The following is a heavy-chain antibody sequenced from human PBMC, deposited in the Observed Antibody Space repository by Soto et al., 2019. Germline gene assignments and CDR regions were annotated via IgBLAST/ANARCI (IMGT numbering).Heavy chain of an antibody. CDR3: ARVIFPVGATPLGY. CDR2: ISSSSSYI. J-gene: IGHJ4*02. V-gene: IGHV3-21*01. D-gene: IGHD1-26*01. Sequence: RGSLRLSCSASGFTFSSYSMNWVLEAPGKGLEWVSSISSSSSYIYYSDSVKGRFTISRDNAKNSLYLQMNSLRAEDTAGYCCARVIFPVGATPLGYWGQATLLTASS. CDR1: GFTFSSYS.